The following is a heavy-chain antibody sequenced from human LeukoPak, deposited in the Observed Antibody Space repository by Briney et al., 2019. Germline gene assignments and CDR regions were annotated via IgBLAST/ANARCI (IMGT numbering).Heavy chain of an antibody. Sequence: PSETLSLTCTVSGGSISSSNYYWGWIRQPPGKGLEWIGSIYYSGSTYYNPSLKSRVTISVDTSKNQFSLKLSSVTAADTAVYYCAKELGHTLPFDCWGQGTLVTVSS. CDR1: GGSISSSNYY. CDR3: AKELGHTLPFDC. D-gene: IGHD2-2*02. J-gene: IGHJ4*02. CDR2: IYYSGST. V-gene: IGHV4-39*02.